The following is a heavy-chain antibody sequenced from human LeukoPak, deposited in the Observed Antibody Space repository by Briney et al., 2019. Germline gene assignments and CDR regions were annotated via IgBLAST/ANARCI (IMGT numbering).Heavy chain of an antibody. CDR2: ISGSGGST. Sequence: GGSLRLSCAASGFTFSSYAMSWVRQAPGKGLEWVSAISGSGGSTYYADSVKGRFTISRDNSKNTLYLQINSLRAEDTAVYYCAKVNTMIVVVMGDFQHWGQGTLVIVSS. V-gene: IGHV3-23*01. J-gene: IGHJ1*01. CDR3: AKVNTMIVVVMGDFQH. CDR1: GFTFSSYA. D-gene: IGHD3-22*01.